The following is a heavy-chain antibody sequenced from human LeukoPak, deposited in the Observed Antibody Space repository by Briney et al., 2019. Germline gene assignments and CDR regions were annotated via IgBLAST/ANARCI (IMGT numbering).Heavy chain of an antibody. V-gene: IGHV4-39*07. J-gene: IGHJ4*02. CDR2: IYYSGST. Sequence: SETLSLTCTVSGGSISSSSYYWGWLRQPPGKGLEWIGSIYYSGSTYYNPSLKSRVTISVDTSKNQFSLKLSSVTAADTAVYYCARVGMTTVTTDGYYFDYWGQGTLVTVSS. D-gene: IGHD4-17*01. CDR1: GGSISSSSYY. CDR3: ARVGMTTVTTDGYYFDY.